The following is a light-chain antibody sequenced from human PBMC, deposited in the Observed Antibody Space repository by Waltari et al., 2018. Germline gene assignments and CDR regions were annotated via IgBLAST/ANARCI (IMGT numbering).Light chain of an antibody. Sequence: DIQMTQSPSSLSASVGDRVTLTCRATQSINNYLNWYQHKPGRAPKLLIYAASSLQSGVPSRFTGSGSGTHFTLTITSLQPEDFATYYCQQTFSIPRSSFGQGTKLEIK. V-gene: IGKV1-39*01. CDR1: QSINNY. J-gene: IGKJ2*01. CDR2: AAS. CDR3: QQTFSIPRSS.